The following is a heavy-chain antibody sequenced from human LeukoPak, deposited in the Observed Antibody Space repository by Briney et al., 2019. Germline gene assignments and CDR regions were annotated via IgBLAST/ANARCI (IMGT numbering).Heavy chain of an antibody. CDR2: ISGSGGHI. Sequence: GGSLRLSCAASGFTFSSYAINWVRQAPGKGVEWLSAISGSGGHIYYADSLKGRFTICRDNSKNTAYLEMNSLRAEDTAVYHCAKIMGSSPSTAYFAYWGQGTLVTVSS. V-gene: IGHV3-23*01. D-gene: IGHD6-6*01. CDR1: GFTFSSYA. J-gene: IGHJ4*02. CDR3: AKIMGSSPSTAYFAY.